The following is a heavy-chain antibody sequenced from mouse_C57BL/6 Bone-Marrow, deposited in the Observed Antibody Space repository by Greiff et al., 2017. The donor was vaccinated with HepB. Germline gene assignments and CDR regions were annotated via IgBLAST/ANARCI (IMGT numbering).Heavy chain of an antibody. V-gene: IGHV5-4*01. CDR2: ISAGGSYT. Sequence: EVQVVESGGGLVKPGGSLKLSCAASGFTFSSYAMSWVRQTPEKRLEWVATISAGGSYTYYPDNVKGRFTFSRDNAKNNLYLQMSHVKSEDTAMYYCARDGGLRAWFAYWGQGTLVTVSA. D-gene: IGHD2-4*01. CDR3: ARDGGLRAWFAY. J-gene: IGHJ3*01. CDR1: GFTFSSYA.